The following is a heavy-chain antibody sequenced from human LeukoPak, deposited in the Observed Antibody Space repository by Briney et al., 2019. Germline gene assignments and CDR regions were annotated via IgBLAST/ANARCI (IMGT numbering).Heavy chain of an antibody. CDR2: ISGSGGST. CDR3: ANEPLYDYVWGSYRPSFVY. CDR1: GFTFSSYA. V-gene: IGHV3-23*01. D-gene: IGHD3-16*02. Sequence: GGSLRLSCAASGFTFSSYAMSWVRQAPGKGLEWVSAISGSGGSTYYADSVKGRFTISRDNSKNTLYLQMNSLRAEDTAVYYCANEPLYDYVWGSYRPSFVYRGQGTLVTVSS. J-gene: IGHJ4*02.